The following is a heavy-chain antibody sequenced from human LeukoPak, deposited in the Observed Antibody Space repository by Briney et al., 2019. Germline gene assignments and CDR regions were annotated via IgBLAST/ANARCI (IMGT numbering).Heavy chain of an antibody. Sequence: GRSLRLSCAASGFTFSSYSMNWVRQAPGQGLEWVSYISSGSSTIYYADSVKGRFTISRDNAKNSLYLQMSSLRDEDTAVYYCAGYLQYWGQGTLVTVSS. CDR3: AGYLQY. J-gene: IGHJ1*01. CDR1: GFTFSSYS. V-gene: IGHV3-48*02. CDR2: ISSGSSTI.